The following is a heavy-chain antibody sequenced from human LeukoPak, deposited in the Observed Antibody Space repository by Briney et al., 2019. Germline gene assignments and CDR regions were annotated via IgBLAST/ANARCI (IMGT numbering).Heavy chain of an antibody. V-gene: IGHV3-11*04. Sequence: PGGSLRLSCSASGFSFTDYYTSWIRQSPGKGLEWVSYISSSGTTIYYADSVKGRFTISRDTAKNTLYLQMNSLRVEDTAVYYCARAVKWDYWGQGALVTVSS. CDR1: GFSFTDYY. J-gene: IGHJ4*02. D-gene: IGHD1-26*01. CDR3: ARAVKWDY. CDR2: ISSSGTTI.